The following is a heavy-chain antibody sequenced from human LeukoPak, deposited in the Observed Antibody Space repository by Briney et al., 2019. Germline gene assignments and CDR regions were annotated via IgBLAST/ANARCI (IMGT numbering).Heavy chain of an antibody. D-gene: IGHD6-6*01. V-gene: IGHV1-8*01. CDR1: GYTFTSYD. CDR3: ARGSRSRHRIAAQRTNYYYYMDV. Sequence: ASVKVSCKVSGYTFTSYDINWVRQAPGQGLEWMGWMNPNRGNTVYAQKSQGRVTMTRNTSISTAYMELSSLRSEDTAVYYCARGSRSRHRIAAQRTNYYYYMDVWGKGTTVTVSS. J-gene: IGHJ6*03. CDR2: MNPNRGNT.